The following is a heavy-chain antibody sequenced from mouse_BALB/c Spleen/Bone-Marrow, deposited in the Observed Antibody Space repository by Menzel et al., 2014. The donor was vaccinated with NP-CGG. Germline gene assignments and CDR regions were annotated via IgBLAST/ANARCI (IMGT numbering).Heavy chain of an antibody. V-gene: IGHV1S135*01. CDR2: IDPYNGGT. D-gene: IGHD1-1*01. CDR1: GYVFTSYN. J-gene: IGHJ4*01. Sequence: LQESGPELVKPGASVKVSCKASGYVFTSYNMYWVRQSHGKSLEWIGYIDPYNGGTTYNQKFKGKATLTVDKSSSTAYMHLNSRTSEDSAVYYCARALLGAMDYWGQGTSVTVSS. CDR3: ARALLGAMDY.